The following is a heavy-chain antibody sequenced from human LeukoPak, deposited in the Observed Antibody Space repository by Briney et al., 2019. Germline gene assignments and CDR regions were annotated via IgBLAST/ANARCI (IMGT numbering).Heavy chain of an antibody. Sequence: GGSLRLSCAASGFTFSSYAMHWVRQAPGKGLEYVSASSSNGGSTYYANSVKGRFTISRDNSKNTLYLQMGSLRAEDMAVYYCARGQAYGGNSPFDYWGQGTLVTVSS. CDR1: GFTFSSYA. J-gene: IGHJ4*02. CDR2: SSSNGGST. D-gene: IGHD4-23*01. V-gene: IGHV3-64*01. CDR3: ARGQAYGGNSPFDY.